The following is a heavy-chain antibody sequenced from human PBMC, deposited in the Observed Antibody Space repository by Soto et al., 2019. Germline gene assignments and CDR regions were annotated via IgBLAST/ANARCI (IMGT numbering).Heavy chain of an antibody. CDR1: GYTFTGYY. CDR2: INPNSGGT. J-gene: IGHJ6*02. Sequence: ASVKVSCKASGYTFTGYYMHWVRQAPGQGLEWMGWINPNSGGTNYAQKLQGRVTMTTDTSTSTAYMELRSLRSDDTAVYYCARGYYYDSSGYYRDYYYYGMDVWGQGTTVTVSS. CDR3: ARGYYYDSSGYYRDYYYYGMDV. D-gene: IGHD3-22*01. V-gene: IGHV1-2*02.